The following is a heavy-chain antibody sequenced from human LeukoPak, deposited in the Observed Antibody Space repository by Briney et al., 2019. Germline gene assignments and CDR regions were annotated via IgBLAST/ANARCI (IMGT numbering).Heavy chain of an antibody. V-gene: IGHV3-7*01. CDR1: GFTFSNYW. D-gene: IGHD3-16*01. Sequence: GGSLRLSCAASGFTFSNYWMNWVRQAPGKGLEWVADIKQDGSATYYVDSVKGRFTISRDNAKNSLYLQMNGLRAEDTALYYCARTRESYGVHYFDYWGQGTLVTVSS. CDR3: ARTRESYGVHYFDY. J-gene: IGHJ4*02. CDR2: IKQDGSAT.